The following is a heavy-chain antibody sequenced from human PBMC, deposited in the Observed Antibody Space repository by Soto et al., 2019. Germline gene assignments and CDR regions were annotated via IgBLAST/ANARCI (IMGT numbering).Heavy chain of an antibody. CDR2: LYWDDDN. CDR3: AKNPDKDSGDFDI. V-gene: IGHV2-5*02. Sequence: SVPTLVNRTQALTLTCTFSWGALGTTGVGVGWMREPPGKALEWLALLYWDDDNRYNPSLKSRLTLTKETSKSQVVLTLTKVDTADKAKYYCAKNPDKDSGDFDIWGQGTMVTVSS. CDR1: WGALGTTGVG. J-gene: IGHJ3*02. D-gene: IGHD4-17*01.